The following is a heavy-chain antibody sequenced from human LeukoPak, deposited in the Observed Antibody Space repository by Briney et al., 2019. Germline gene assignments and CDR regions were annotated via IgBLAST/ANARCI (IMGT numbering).Heavy chain of an antibody. V-gene: IGHV4-38-2*01. CDR2: IYHSGST. D-gene: IGHD2-2*01. Sequence: SETLSLTCAVSGFSISSGYYWGCIRQPPGKGLEFIGSIYHSGSTFYSPSLKSRLTISVDTSKNQFSLKLSSVTAADTAVIYCARVGGCSSSSCYAFDIWGQGTVVTVSS. CDR3: ARVGGCSSSSCYAFDI. CDR1: GFSISSGYY. J-gene: IGHJ3*02.